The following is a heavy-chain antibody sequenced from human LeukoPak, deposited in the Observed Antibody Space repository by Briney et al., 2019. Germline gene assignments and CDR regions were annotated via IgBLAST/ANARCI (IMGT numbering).Heavy chain of an antibody. J-gene: IGHJ4*02. V-gene: IGHV3-53*01. CDR3: VGQTHKDY. CDR2: LYSGGGT. Sequence: PGGSLRLSCAASGFTVSRNYMSWVRQAPGKGLEWVSVLYSGGGTYYTDSVRGRFTIYRDSSKNALYLQMNSLRADDTAVYYCVGQTHKDYWGQGTLVTVSS. CDR1: GFTVSRNY.